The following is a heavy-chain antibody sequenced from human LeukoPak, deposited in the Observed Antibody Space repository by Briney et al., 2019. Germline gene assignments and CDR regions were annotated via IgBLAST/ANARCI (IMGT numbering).Heavy chain of an antibody. V-gene: IGHV5-51*01. Sequence: GESLKISCKGSGYSFTSYWIGWVRQMPGKGLEWMGIIYPGDSANRYSPSFQGQVTISADKSINTAYLQWSSLKASDTAMYYCARPKFTVTTGEVDYWGQGTLVTVSS. CDR3: ARPKFTVTTGEVDY. J-gene: IGHJ4*02. CDR1: GYSFTSYW. CDR2: IYPGDSAN. D-gene: IGHD4-17*01.